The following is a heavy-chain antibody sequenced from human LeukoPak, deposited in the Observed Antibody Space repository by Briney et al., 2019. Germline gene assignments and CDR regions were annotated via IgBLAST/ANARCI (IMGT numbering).Heavy chain of an antibody. J-gene: IGHJ4*02. D-gene: IGHD1-26*01. CDR3: ARDRTSVGATPGDY. CDR2: ITTSSTYM. CDR1: GFAFNSYS. Sequence: PGGSLRLSCAASGFAFNSYSMNWVRQAPGKGLEWVASITTSSTYMHYADSVKGRFTISRDNAKNSLYLQMNSLRAEDTAVYYCARDRTSVGATPGDYWGQGTLVTVSS. V-gene: IGHV3-21*01.